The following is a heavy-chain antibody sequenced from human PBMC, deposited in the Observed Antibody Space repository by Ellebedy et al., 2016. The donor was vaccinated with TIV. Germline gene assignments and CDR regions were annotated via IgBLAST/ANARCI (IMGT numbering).Heavy chain of an antibody. CDR3: ARVRTVTIWPRNWYFDL. J-gene: IGHJ2*01. D-gene: IGHD4-17*01. V-gene: IGHV4-34*01. Sequence: SETLSLTXAVYGGSFSDYYWSWIRQPPGKGLEWIGEINHGGSTNYNPSLKSRVTISVDTSKNQFSLELSSVTAADTAVYYCARVRTVTIWPRNWYFDLWGRGTLVTVSS. CDR1: GGSFSDYY. CDR2: INHGGST.